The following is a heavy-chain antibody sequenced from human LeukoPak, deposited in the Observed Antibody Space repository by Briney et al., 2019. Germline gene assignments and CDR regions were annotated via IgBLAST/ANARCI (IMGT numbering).Heavy chain of an antibody. Sequence: SETLSLTCTVSGGSISSSTFYWGWIRQPPGKRLEWIGEINHSGSTNYNPSLKSRVTISVDTSKNQFSLKLSSVTAADTAVYYCARQIVVVPAASWFDPWGQGTLVTVSS. CDR2: INHSGST. D-gene: IGHD2-2*01. CDR3: ARQIVVVPAASWFDP. CDR1: GGSISSSTFY. V-gene: IGHV4-39*01. J-gene: IGHJ5*02.